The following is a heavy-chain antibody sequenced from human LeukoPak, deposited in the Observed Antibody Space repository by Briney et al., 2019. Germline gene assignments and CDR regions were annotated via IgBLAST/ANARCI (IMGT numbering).Heavy chain of an antibody. Sequence: GGSLRLSCAASGFTFSSYGMHWVRQAPGKGLEWVAVISYDGSNKYYADSVKGRFTISRDNSKNTLYLQMGSLRAEDMAVYYCARGCSSTSCSEAPYYFDYWGQGTLVTVSS. D-gene: IGHD2-2*01. CDR3: ARGCSSTSCSEAPYYFDY. CDR1: GFTFSSYG. V-gene: IGHV3-30*03. J-gene: IGHJ4*02. CDR2: ISYDGSNK.